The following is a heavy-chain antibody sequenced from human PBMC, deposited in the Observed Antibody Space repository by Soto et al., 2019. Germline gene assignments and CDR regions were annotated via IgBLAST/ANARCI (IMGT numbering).Heavy chain of an antibody. CDR2: IYYSGST. D-gene: IGHD3-10*01. J-gene: IGHJ4*02. V-gene: IGHV4-59*01. CDR1: GGSISSYY. Sequence: SETLSLTCTVSGGSISSYYWSWIRQPPGKGLEWIGYIYYSGSTNYNPSLKSRVTISVDTSKNQFSLKLSSVTAADTAVYYCARSASMVRGVIITFDYWGQGNLVTVSS. CDR3: ARSASMVRGVIITFDY.